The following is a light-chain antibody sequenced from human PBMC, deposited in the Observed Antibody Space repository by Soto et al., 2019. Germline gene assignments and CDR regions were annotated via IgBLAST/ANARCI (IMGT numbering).Light chain of an antibody. CDR2: KES. V-gene: IGKV1-5*03. Sequence: DIQMTQSPSTLSASVGDRVTITCRASQSISSWLAWYQQKPGKARKLLIYKESSLESGVPSRFTGSGSGTEFTLTISSLQPEDFSTYYCQQYDTYSTFGQGTKVEIK. CDR3: QQYDTYST. CDR1: QSISSW. J-gene: IGKJ1*01.